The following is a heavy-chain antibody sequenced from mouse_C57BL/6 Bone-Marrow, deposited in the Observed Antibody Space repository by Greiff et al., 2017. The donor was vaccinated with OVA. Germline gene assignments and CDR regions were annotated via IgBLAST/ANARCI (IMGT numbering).Heavy chain of an antibody. CDR3: ARPSYYGSLYYFDY. CDR1: GYTFTSYW. D-gene: IGHD1-1*01. Sequence: QVQLQQPGAELVKPGASVKLSCKASGYTFTSYWMQWVKQRPGQGLEWIGEIDPSDSYTNYNQKFKGKATLTVDTSSSTAYMQLSSLTSEDSAVYYCARPSYYGSLYYFDYWGQGTTLTVSS. J-gene: IGHJ2*01. V-gene: IGHV1-50*01. CDR2: IDPSDSYT.